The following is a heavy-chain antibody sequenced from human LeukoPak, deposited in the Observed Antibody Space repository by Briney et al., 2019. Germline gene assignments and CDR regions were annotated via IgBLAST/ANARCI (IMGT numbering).Heavy chain of an antibody. J-gene: IGHJ5*02. CDR1: GASISSYY. D-gene: IGHD1-26*01. V-gene: IGHV4-4*07. CDR3: ARQWELLTSIWFDP. CDR2: FYTSGST. Sequence: SETLSLTCTVSGASISSYYWSWIRQPAGKGLEWIGRFYTSGSTNYNPSLKSRVTMSLDTCKSQFSLKLSSVTAADTAVYYCARQWELLTSIWFDPWGQGTLVTVSS.